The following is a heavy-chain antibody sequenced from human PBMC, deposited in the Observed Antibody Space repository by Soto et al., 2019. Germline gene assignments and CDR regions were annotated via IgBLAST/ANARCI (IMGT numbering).Heavy chain of an antibody. D-gene: IGHD1-20*01. CDR1: HFAFNIDA. J-gene: IGHJ6*04. CDR3: ARDNWIGAYYGLDV. Sequence: EAQLLESGGGLVQPGESLTLSCVASHFAFNIDAMTWVRQAPGKGLEWVSSMRGSGSSIYYADSVKGRFTLTRDKAKKTLYLQMNSLRAEETAVYWCARDNWIGAYYGLDVWGEGTTVTVSA. CDR2: MRGSGSSI. V-gene: IGHV3-23*01.